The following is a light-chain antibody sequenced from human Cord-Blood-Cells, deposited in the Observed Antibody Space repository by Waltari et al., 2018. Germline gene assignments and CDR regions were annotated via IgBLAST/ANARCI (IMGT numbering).Light chain of an antibody. CDR1: QSISSY. V-gene: IGKV1-39*01. CDR2: AAP. CDR3: KQSYITPCT. Sequence: DFQMHLTQSSLSASVSVGVTITSRASQSISSYLNWYQQKQGKAPKLLFFAAPSLQNGAQQGFGGSESGTDFTFTISSRRPEEFATNSCKQSYITPCTFGPGTKVDIK. J-gene: IGKJ3*01.